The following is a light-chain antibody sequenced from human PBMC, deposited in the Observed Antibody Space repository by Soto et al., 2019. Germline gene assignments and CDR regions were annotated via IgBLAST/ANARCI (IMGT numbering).Light chain of an antibody. CDR3: QQYNNWPPPWT. Sequence: EIVMTQSPATLSVSPGERATLSCRASQSVSSNLAWYQQKPGQAPRLLIYGASTRATGIPARFSGSGSGTEFTLTISSLQSEXXXVYYCQQYNNWPPPWTFGQGTKVEIK. CDR1: QSVSSN. V-gene: IGKV3-15*01. J-gene: IGKJ1*01. CDR2: GAS.